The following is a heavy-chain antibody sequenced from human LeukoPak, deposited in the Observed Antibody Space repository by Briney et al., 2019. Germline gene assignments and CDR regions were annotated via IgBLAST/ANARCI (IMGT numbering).Heavy chain of an antibody. J-gene: IGHJ5*02. Sequence: PSETLSLTCAVSGVSISDYYWSWIRQCPGKGLEWVGEVSPGGYTNYNPSLHSRVIISEDPSESHLSLRLRSVTAADAAMYYCARIHCGHGHYMCYNHWAQGTRITVSS. V-gene: IGHV4-34*01. CDR1: GVSISDYY. D-gene: IGHD2-21*01. CDR2: VSPGGYT. CDR3: ARIHCGHGHYMCYNH.